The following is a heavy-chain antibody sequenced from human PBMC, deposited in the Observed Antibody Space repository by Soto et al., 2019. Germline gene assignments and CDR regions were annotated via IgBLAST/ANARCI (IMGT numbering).Heavy chain of an antibody. CDR2: INAGNGNT. Sequence: VSVKVSCKASGNTVPNYAIRWVRQAPGQRLEWMGWINAGNGNTKYSQKFQGRVTITRDTSASTAYMELSSLRSEDTAVYYCARGLPLAADYWGQGTLVTVSS. CDR3: ARGLPLAADY. J-gene: IGHJ4*02. CDR1: GNTVPNYA. V-gene: IGHV1-3*01.